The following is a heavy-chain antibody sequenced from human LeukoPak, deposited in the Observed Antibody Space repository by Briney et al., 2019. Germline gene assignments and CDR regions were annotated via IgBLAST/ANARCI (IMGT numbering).Heavy chain of an antibody. CDR3: ARGTVVDYFDY. CDR2: ISGSSSTI. J-gene: IGHJ4*02. CDR1: RFTFSNYE. V-gene: IGHV3-48*03. D-gene: IGHD4-23*01. Sequence: GGSLRLSCAASRFTFSNYEMNCVRQAPGKGLEWVSYISGSSSTIYYADSVKGRFTISRDNTKNSLYLQMNSLRAEDTAVYYCARGTVVDYFDYWGQGTLVTVSS.